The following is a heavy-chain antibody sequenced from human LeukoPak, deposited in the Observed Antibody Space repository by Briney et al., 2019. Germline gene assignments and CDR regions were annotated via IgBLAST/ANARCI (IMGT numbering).Heavy chain of an antibody. V-gene: IGHV4-30-4*01. CDR3: ARRREDNKTYYFDY. Sequence: NPSQTLSLTCTVSGGSIRGDDYYWSWIRQSPGRGLEWIGYIYYSGSTYYNPSLKSRLSISVDTSKNQFSLKLSSVTAADTAVYYCARRREDNKTYYFDYWGQGTLVTVSS. D-gene: IGHD1-26*01. CDR1: GGSIRGDDYY. J-gene: IGHJ4*02. CDR2: IYYSGST.